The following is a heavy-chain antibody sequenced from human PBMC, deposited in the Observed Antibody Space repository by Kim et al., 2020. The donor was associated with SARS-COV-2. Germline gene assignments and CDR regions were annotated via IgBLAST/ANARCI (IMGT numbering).Heavy chain of an antibody. CDR3: AREQHNWNDLDY. J-gene: IGHJ4*02. Sequence: SYAQKFQGRVTMPRDTSTSTGYMELSSLRSEDTAVYYCAREQHNWNDLDYWGQGTLVTVSS. V-gene: IGHV1-46*01. D-gene: IGHD1-20*01.